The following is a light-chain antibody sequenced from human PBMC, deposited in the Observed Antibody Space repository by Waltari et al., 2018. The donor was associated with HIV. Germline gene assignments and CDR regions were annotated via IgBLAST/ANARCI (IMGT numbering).Light chain of an antibody. V-gene: IGKV3-20*01. CDR2: GAS. J-gene: IGKJ4*01. CDR1: QSVRSAS. CDR3: QQYAASPLT. Sequence: DIVLTQSPGPLSLSPGERATLSCRASQSVRSASLAWYQQKPGQAPRLPIYGASSRAPGIPDRFSGSGAVTDFILTISRLEPEDCAVYYCQQYAASPLTFGGGTKVEIK.